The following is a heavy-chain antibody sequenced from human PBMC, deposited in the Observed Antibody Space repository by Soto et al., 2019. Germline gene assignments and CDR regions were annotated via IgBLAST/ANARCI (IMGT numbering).Heavy chain of an antibody. J-gene: IGHJ1*01. CDR3: AKEGGGQKVRDSFHH. Sequence: SETLRLTCAVSGVYISSSNWLSRVRQSPGKGLEWIGEIFHSGSTNYSPSLSSRVTISMDKSRNQFSLRLSSVTAADTGVYYCAKEGGGQKVRDSFHHWGQGILVTVSS. D-gene: IGHD3-16*01. CDR2: IFHSGST. V-gene: IGHV4-4*02. CDR1: GVYISSSNW.